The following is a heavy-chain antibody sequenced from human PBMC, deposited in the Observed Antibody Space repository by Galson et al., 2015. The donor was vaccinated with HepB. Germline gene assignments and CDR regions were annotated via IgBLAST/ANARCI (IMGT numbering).Heavy chain of an antibody. J-gene: IGHJ4*02. Sequence: SLRLSCAASGFTFSSYGMHWVRQAPGKGLEWVAFIRHDGRNKYYADSVKGRFTISRDNSKNTLYLQMNSLRADDTAVYYCAKTAEAYCGYDCYTYYFDYWGQGTLVTVSS. D-gene: IGHD2-21*02. V-gene: IGHV3-30*02. CDR1: GFTFSSYG. CDR2: IRHDGRNK. CDR3: AKTAEAYCGYDCYTYYFDY.